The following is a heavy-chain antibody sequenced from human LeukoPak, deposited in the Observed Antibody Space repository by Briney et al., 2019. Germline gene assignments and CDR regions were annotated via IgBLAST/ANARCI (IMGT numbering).Heavy chain of an antibody. J-gene: IGHJ6*02. Sequence: KAGESLKISCMGSGYSFTNDWIAWVRQMPGKGLEWMGIIYPGDSDTTYSPSFEGQVTVSADKSISTAYLQWSSLKASDTAVYYCTKGVSGTYFGMDVWGQGTTVTVSS. V-gene: IGHV5-51*01. D-gene: IGHD3-10*01. CDR2: IYPGDSDT. CDR3: TKGVSGTYFGMDV. CDR1: GYSFTNDW.